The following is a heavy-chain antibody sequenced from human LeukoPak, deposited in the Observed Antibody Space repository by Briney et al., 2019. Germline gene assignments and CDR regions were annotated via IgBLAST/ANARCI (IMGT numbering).Heavy chain of an antibody. CDR2: ISYDGSNK. Sequence: GGSLRLSCAASGFTFSSYAMHWVRQAPGKGLEWVAVISYDGSNKYYADSVKGRFTISRDNSKNTLYLQMNSLRAEDTAVYYCTSGSGYLLEPFDYWGQGTLVTVSS. V-gene: IGHV3-30*07. J-gene: IGHJ4*02. CDR3: TSGSGYLLEPFDY. CDR1: GFTFSSYA. D-gene: IGHD3-22*01.